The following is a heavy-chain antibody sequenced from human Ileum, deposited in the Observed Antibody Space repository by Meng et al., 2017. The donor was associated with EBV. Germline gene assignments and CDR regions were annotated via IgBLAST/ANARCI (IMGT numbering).Heavy chain of an antibody. Sequence: QGSGPGTVKPSVNLSLTCTVSGDSISSNSWWNWVRQPPGKGLEWIGDIYHSGDSNYNPSLKRRVTISLDNSNNQFSLTLSSVTAADTAVYYCARDPIPVPGRNFDYWGQGTLVTVSS. V-gene: IGHV4-4*02. CDR3: ARDPIPVPGRNFDY. D-gene: IGHD6-19*01. J-gene: IGHJ4*02. CDR1: GDSISSNSW. CDR2: IYHSGDS.